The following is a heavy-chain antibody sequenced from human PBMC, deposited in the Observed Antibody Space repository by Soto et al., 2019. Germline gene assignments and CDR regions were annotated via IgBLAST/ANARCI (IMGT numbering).Heavy chain of an antibody. D-gene: IGHD3-22*01. CDR1: GYSFAGYW. Sequence: SLKISCKGSGYSFAGYWITWVRQKPGKGLEWMGRIDPSDSQTYYSPSFRGHVTISVTKSITTVFLQWSSLRASDAAMYYCARQIYDSDTGPNFQYYFDSWGQGTPVTVSS. J-gene: IGHJ4*02. CDR3: ARQIYDSDTGPNFQYYFDS. CDR2: IDPSDSQT. V-gene: IGHV5-10-1*01.